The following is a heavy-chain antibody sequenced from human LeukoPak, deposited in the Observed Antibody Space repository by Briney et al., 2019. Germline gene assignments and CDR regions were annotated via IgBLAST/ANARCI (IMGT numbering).Heavy chain of an antibody. D-gene: IGHD6-13*01. J-gene: IGHJ6*03. CDR2: IYTSGST. CDR1: GGSISSGSYY. Sequence: SETLSLTCTVSGGSISSGSYYWSWIRQPAGKGLEWIGRIYTSGSTTYNSSLKSRVTISVDTSKNQFSLKLSSVTAADTAVYYCARSHSSSWYGSYYMDVWGKGTTVTISS. V-gene: IGHV4-61*02. CDR3: ARSHSSSWYGSYYMDV.